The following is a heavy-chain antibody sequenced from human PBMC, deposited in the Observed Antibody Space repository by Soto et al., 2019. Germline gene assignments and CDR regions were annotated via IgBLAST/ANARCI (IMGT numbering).Heavy chain of an antibody. CDR3: ARGLLGYCSSTSCWLGAFDI. J-gene: IGHJ3*02. D-gene: IGHD2-2*01. CDR1: GFTFSSYS. V-gene: IGHV3-21*01. Sequence: EVQLVGSGGGLVKPGGSLRLSCAASGFTFSSYSMNWVRQAPGKGLEWVSSISSSSSYIYYADSVKGRFTISRDNAKNSLYLQMNSLRAEDTAVYYCARGLLGYCSSTSCWLGAFDIWGQGTMVTVSS. CDR2: ISSSSSYI.